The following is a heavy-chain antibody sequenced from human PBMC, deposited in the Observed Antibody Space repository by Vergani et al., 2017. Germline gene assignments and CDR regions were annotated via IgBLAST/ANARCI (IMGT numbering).Heavy chain of an antibody. Sequence: QVQLQQWGAGLLKPSETLSLTCAVYGGSFSGYYWSWIRQPPGKGLEWMGEINHSGSTNYNPSLKSRVTISVRTSKNQLSLKLSSVTAADTAVYYGARVWLLEYSSSYRDRPSDYWGQGTLVTVSS. CDR1: GGSFSGYY. CDR2: INHSGST. CDR3: ARVWLLEYSSSYRDRPSDY. V-gene: IGHV4-34*01. J-gene: IGHJ4*02. D-gene: IGHD6-6*01.